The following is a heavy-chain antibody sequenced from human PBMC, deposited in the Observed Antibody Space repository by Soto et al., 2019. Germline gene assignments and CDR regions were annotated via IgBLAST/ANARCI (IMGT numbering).Heavy chain of an antibody. CDR3: ARWPDGYYYYGMDV. Sequence: QVQLVQSGAAVKKPGASVKVSCKASGYTFTSYDINWVRQATGQGLEWMGWMKPNSGNTGYAQKFQGRVTMTRNTSISTAYMELSSLRSEDTAVYYCARWPDGYYYYGMDVWGQGTTVTVSS. V-gene: IGHV1-8*01. J-gene: IGHJ6*02. CDR2: MKPNSGNT. CDR1: GYTFTSYD.